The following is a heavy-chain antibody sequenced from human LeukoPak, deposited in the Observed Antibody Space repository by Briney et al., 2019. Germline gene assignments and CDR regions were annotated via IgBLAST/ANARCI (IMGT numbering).Heavy chain of an antibody. D-gene: IGHD6-19*01. CDR2: INHSGST. CDR1: GGSFSAYY. Sequence: PSETLSLTCVVYGGSFSAYYWSWIRQPPGKGLEWIGEINHSGSTNYNPSLKSRVTISVDTSKNQFSLKLSSVTAADTAVYYCARGGRYSSGWYWWNWGQGTLVTVSS. J-gene: IGHJ4*02. CDR3: ARGGRYSSGWYWWN. V-gene: IGHV4-34*01.